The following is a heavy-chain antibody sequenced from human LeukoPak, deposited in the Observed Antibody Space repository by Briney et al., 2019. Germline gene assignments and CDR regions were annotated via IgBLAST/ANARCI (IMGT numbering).Heavy chain of an antibody. D-gene: IGHD6-13*01. J-gene: IGHJ3*01. Sequence: SETLSLTCAVYGGSFSGHYWTWIRQPPGKGLEWIGEINHSGSTNYNPSLKSRVTIAVDPSKNQFSLKVRSVTAADTAVYYCARVQQQLALYAFDFWGHGTPVTVS. CDR2: INHSGST. CDR1: GGSFSGHY. V-gene: IGHV4-34*01. CDR3: ARVQQQLALYAFDF.